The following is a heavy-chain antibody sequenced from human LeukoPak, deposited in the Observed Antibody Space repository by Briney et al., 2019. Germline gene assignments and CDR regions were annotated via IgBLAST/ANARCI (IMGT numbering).Heavy chain of an antibody. CDR1: GFTFSSYA. J-gene: IGHJ5*02. CDR2: ISGSGGST. D-gene: IGHD6-19*01. Sequence: GGSLRLSCAASGFTFSSYAMSWVRQPPGKGLEWVSAISGSGGSTYYADSVKGRFTISRDNSKNTLYLQMNSLRAEDTAVYYCAKDRLRIAVAGTFDPWGQGTLVTVSS. V-gene: IGHV3-23*01. CDR3: AKDRLRIAVAGTFDP.